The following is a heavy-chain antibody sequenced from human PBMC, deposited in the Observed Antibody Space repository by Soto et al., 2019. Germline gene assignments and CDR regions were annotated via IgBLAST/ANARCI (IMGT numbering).Heavy chain of an antibody. CDR3: TTDLSYYDRAEAFDI. V-gene: IGHV3-15*01. D-gene: IGHD3-22*01. Sequence: GGSLRLSCAASGFTFSNAWMSWVRQAPGKGLEWVGRIKSKTDGGTTDYAAPVKGRFTISREDSKNTLYLQMNSLKTEDTAVYYCTTDLSYYDRAEAFDIWGQGTMVTVSS. J-gene: IGHJ3*02. CDR1: GFTFSNAW. CDR2: IKSKTDGGTT.